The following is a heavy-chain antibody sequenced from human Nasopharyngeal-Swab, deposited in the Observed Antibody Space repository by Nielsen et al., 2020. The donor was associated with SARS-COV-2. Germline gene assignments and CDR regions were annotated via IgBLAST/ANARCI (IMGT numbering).Heavy chain of an antibody. CDR2: ISSSSSYI. J-gene: IGHJ4*02. Sequence: VRQAPGKGLEWVSSISSSSSYIYYADSVTGRFTISRDNAKNSLYLQMNSLRAEDTAVYYCARDHDYGDYYFDYWGQGTLVTVSS. D-gene: IGHD4-17*01. V-gene: IGHV3-21*01. CDR3: ARDHDYGDYYFDY.